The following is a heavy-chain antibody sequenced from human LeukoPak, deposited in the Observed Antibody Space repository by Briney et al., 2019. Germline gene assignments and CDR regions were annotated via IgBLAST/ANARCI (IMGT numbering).Heavy chain of an antibody. CDR1: GFTFSSYA. V-gene: IGHV3-23*01. J-gene: IGHJ4*02. Sequence: PPGGSLRLSCAASGFTFSSYAMNWVRQAPGKGLERVSVISGGSTYYADSVKGRFTISRDIFKNTLYLQMNSLRAEDTAVYYCATAPPGYSSGWYSDYWGQGTLVTVSP. D-gene: IGHD6-19*01. CDR3: ATAPPGYSSGWYSDY. CDR2: ISGGST.